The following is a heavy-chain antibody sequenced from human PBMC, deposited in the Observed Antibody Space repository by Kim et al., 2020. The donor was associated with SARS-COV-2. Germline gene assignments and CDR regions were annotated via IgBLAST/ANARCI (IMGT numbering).Heavy chain of an antibody. CDR1: VGSISSSSYY. CDR3: ARLGVGLDY. V-gene: IGHV4-39*01. Sequence: SETLSLTCTVSVGSISSSSYYWGWIRQPPGKGLVWIVCIYYSCITYSTPSLMSRVTLSVDTSKNQFSLNLSSVTAADTAVYYCARLGVGLDYWGQGTLVTVSS. CDR2: IYYSCIT. J-gene: IGHJ4*02.